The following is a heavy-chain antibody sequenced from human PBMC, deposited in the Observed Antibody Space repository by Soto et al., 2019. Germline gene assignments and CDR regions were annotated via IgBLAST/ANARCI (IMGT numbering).Heavy chain of an antibody. CDR2: IYYSGST. CDR3: ASGTTIRFLEWLSPFDY. D-gene: IGHD3-3*01. Sequence: PSETLSLTCTVSGGSISSYYWSWIRQPPGKGLEWIGYIYYSGSTNYNPSLKSRVTISVDTSKNQFSLKLSSVTAADTAVYYCASGTTIRFLEWLSPFDYWGQGTLVTVSS. V-gene: IGHV4-59*01. CDR1: GGSISSYY. J-gene: IGHJ4*02.